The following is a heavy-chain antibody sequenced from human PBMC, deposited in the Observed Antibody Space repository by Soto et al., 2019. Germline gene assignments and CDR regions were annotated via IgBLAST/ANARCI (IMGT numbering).Heavy chain of an antibody. CDR3: AREVGVVVITQTDY. D-gene: IGHD3-22*01. J-gene: IGHJ4*02. CDR1: GFTFSSYS. Sequence: EVQLVESGGGLVQPGGSLRLSCAASGFTFSSYSMNWVRQAPGKGLEWVSYISSSSSTIYYADSVKGRFTISRDNAKKSLYLQMSSLRAEDTAVYYCAREVGVVVITQTDYWGQGTLVTVSS. V-gene: IGHV3-48*01. CDR2: ISSSSSTI.